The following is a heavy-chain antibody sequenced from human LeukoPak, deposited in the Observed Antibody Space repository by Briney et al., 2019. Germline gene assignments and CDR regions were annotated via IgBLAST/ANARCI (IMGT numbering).Heavy chain of an antibody. D-gene: IGHD6-13*01. Sequence: GGSVKVSCKASGYTFTGYYMHWVRQAPGQGLEWMGWINPNSGGTNYAQKFQGRVTMTRDTSISTAYMELSRLRSDDTAAYYCARDRLQYVAAAGTRMWFDPWGQGTLVTVSS. CDR1: GYTFTGYY. V-gene: IGHV1-2*02. CDR3: ARDRLQYVAAAGTRMWFDP. J-gene: IGHJ5*02. CDR2: INPNSGGT.